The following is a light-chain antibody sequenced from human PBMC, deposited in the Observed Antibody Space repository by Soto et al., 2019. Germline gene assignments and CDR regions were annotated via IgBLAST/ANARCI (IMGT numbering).Light chain of an antibody. Sequence: EIVMPQSPATLSPSPGERAALSCRASQSINSELAWYQQKPGQPPRLLIYGASTRATGVPARFTGSESGSEFTLTISGLQSEDFAVYYCQQGHNWPLTFGQGTRLEI. CDR3: QQGHNWPLT. CDR2: GAS. J-gene: IGKJ2*01. V-gene: IGKV3-15*01. CDR1: QSINSE.